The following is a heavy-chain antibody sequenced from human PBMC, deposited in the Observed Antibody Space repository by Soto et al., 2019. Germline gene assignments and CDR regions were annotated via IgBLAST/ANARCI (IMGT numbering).Heavy chain of an antibody. Sequence: PGGSLRLSCAASGFTFSSYGMHWVRQAPGKGLEWVAVISYDGSNKYYADSVKGRFTISRDNSKNTLYLQMNSLRAEDTAVYYCAKGRGSGWSLDYWGQGTLVTVSS. V-gene: IGHV3-30*18. CDR3: AKGRGSGWSLDY. J-gene: IGHJ4*02. D-gene: IGHD6-19*01. CDR2: ISYDGSNK. CDR1: GFTFSSYG.